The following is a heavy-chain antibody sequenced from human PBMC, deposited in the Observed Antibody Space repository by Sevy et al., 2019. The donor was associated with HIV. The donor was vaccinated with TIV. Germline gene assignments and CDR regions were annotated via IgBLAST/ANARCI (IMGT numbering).Heavy chain of an antibody. CDR3: AKDMVDCSGGTSYSGAVSPFES. CDR1: GFIFNNYD. J-gene: IGHJ4*02. V-gene: IGHV3-30*18. CDR2: VSYDGADK. Sequence: GGSLRLSCAASGFIFNNYDMYWIRQAPGKGLEWVATVSYDGADKDYADIVKGRFSISRDSSRSMLYLQMSSLRPEDTGVNFCAKDMVDCSGGTSYSGAVSPFESWGQGTLVTVSS. D-gene: IGHD2-15*01.